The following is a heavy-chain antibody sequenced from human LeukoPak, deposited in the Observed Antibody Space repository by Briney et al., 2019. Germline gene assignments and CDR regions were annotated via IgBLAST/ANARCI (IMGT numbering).Heavy chain of an antibody. CDR2: FYYSGST. J-gene: IGHJ2*01. Sequence: SETLSLTCAVYGGSFSGYYWSWVRQPPGKGLEWIGYFYYSGSTNYNPSLKSRVTISVDTSKNQFSLKLNSVTAADTAVYYCVRGRDNADWYFDLWGRGTLVTVSS. V-gene: IGHV4-59*01. D-gene: IGHD1-1*01. CDR3: VRGRDNADWYFDL. CDR1: GGSFSGYY.